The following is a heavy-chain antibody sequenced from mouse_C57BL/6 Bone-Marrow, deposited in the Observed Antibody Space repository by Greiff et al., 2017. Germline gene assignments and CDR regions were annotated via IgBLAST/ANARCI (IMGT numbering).Heavy chain of an antibody. J-gene: IGHJ3*01. CDR2: IYPRSGNT. D-gene: IGHD4-1*01. CDR1: GYTFTSYS. V-gene: IGHV1-81*01. Sequence: VQLQQSGAELARPGASVKLSCKASGYTFTSYSISWVKQRTGQGLEWIGEIYPRSGNTYYNEKFKGKATLTADKSSSTAYMELRSLTSEDSAVYFCARGPGKAWFAYWGQGTLVTVSA. CDR3: ARGPGKAWFAY.